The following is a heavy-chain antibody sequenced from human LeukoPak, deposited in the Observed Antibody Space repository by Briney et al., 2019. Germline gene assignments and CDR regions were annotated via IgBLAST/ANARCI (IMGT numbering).Heavy chain of an antibody. J-gene: IGHJ5*02. CDR1: VYTFTTYD. CDR2: MNPNSGNT. D-gene: IGHD4-23*01. CDR3: ARGPNKSDGGNSGSAWFDP. V-gene: IGHV1-8*01. Sequence: ASVKVSCKASVYTFTTYDINWVRQATGQGLEWMGWMNPNSGNTGYAQKFQGRVTMTRNTSISTAYMELSSLRSEDTGVYYCARGPNKSDGGNSGSAWFDPWGQGTLVTVSP.